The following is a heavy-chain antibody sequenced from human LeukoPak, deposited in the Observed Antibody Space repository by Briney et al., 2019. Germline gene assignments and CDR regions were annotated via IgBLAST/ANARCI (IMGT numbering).Heavy chain of an antibody. CDR3: ARRGYDYVWGSYRFFDY. CDR2: IYYNGST. D-gene: IGHD3-16*02. J-gene: IGHJ4*02. CDR1: GRPISSSSYY. Sequence: SETLSLTCTVSGRPISSSSYYWRSIRQPPRKGLEWIVSIYYNGSTYNNPSLTSRVTISVDTSKNQFSLKLSSVTAADTAVYYCARRGYDYVWGSYRFFDYWGQGTLVTVSS. V-gene: IGHV4-39*01.